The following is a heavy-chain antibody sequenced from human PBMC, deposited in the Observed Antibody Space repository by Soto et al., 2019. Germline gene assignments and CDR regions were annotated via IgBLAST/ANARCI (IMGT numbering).Heavy chain of an antibody. Sequence: KSSERLALTCTVAGGSISRDGKYWSWIRQYPGKGLEWIGYIYYSGSTYYNPSLKSRVTISVDTSKNQFSLKLSSVTDADTAVYYCARTEAEDSSGYYYASSPNFDYWGQGTLVTVSS. J-gene: IGHJ4*02. V-gene: IGHV4-31*03. D-gene: IGHD3-22*01. CDR1: GGSISRDGKY. CDR3: ARTEAEDSSGYYYASSPNFDY. CDR2: IYYSGST.